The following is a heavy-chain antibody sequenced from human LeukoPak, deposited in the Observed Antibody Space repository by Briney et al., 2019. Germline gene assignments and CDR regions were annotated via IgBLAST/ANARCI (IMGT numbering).Heavy chain of an antibody. J-gene: IGHJ4*02. Sequence: GGSLRLSCAASGFTFSSYAMHWVRQAPGKGLEWVAVISYDGSNKYYADSVKGRFTISRDNSKNTLYLQMNSLRAEDTAVYYCAREVVRGAFGGVIAYWGQGTLVTVSS. CDR1: GFTFSSYA. CDR2: ISYDGSNK. V-gene: IGHV3-30-3*01. D-gene: IGHD3-16*02. CDR3: AREVVRGAFGGVIAY.